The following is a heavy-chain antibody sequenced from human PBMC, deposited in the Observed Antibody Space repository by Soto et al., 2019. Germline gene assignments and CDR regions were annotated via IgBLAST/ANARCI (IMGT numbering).Heavy chain of an antibody. D-gene: IGHD3-10*01. CDR1: GGSFSGYY. J-gene: IGHJ5*02. CDR2: INHSGST. V-gene: IGHV4-34*01. CDR3: ARGKVLLWFGEFNWFDP. Sequence: PSETLSLTCAVYGGSFSGYYWSWIRQPPGKGLEWIGEINHSGSTNYNPSLKSRVTISVDTSKNQFSLKLSSVTAADTAVYYCARGKVLLWFGEFNWFDPWGQGTLVTVSS.